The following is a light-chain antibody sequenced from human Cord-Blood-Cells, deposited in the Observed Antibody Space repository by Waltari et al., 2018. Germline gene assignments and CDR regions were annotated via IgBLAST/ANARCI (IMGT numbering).Light chain of an antibody. J-gene: IGKJ4*01. CDR2: GAS. CDR1: QSVSSSY. CDR3: QQYGSSPLT. V-gene: IGKV3-20*01. Sequence: EIVLTQSPGTLSLSTGERATLSCRPSQSVSSSYLAWYQQKPGQAPRLLIYGASSRATGIPDRFSGSGSGTDVTLTISRLEPEDFAVYYCQQYGSSPLTFGGGTKVEIK.